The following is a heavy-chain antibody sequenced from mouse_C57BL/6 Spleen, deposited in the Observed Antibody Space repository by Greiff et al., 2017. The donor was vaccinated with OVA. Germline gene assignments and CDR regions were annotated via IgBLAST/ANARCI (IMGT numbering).Heavy chain of an antibody. CDR2: ISSGSSTI. D-gene: IGHD2-4*01. Sequence: EVQLVESGGGLVKPGGSLKLSCAASGFTFSDYGMHWVRQAPEKGLEWVAYISSGSSTIYYADTVKGRFTISRDNAKNTLFLQMTSLRSEDTAMYYCALIYYDYDELAYWGQGTLVTVSA. CDR3: ALIYYDYDELAY. V-gene: IGHV5-17*01. J-gene: IGHJ3*01. CDR1: GFTFSDYG.